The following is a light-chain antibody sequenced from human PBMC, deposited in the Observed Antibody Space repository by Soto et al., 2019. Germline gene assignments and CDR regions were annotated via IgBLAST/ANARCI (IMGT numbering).Light chain of an antibody. V-gene: IGKV3-11*01. CDR2: DAS. CDR1: QSVSSY. Sequence: EIVLTQSPATLSVSPGERATLSCRASQSVSSYLAWYQQKPGQAPRLLIYDASNRATGIPARFSGSGSGTDYFPLTISRLRADDVVEYYRQRYGSPRTFGEGTKVDIK. J-gene: IGKJ4*02. CDR3: RQRYGSPRT.